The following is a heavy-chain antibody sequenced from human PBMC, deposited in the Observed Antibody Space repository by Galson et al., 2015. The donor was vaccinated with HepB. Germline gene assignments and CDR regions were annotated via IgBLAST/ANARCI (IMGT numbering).Heavy chain of an antibody. V-gene: IGHV2-5*02. CDR3: AHRYSSGWHGFDY. CDR2: IYWDDDK. D-gene: IGHD6-19*01. Sequence: PALVKPTQTLALTCTFSGFSLSSGVGVGWIRQPPGKALEWLALIYWDDDKRYSPSLKSRLTITKDTSKNQVVLTMTNMDPVDTATYYCAHRYSSGWHGFDYWGQGTLVTVSS. J-gene: IGHJ4*02. CDR1: GFSLSSGVG.